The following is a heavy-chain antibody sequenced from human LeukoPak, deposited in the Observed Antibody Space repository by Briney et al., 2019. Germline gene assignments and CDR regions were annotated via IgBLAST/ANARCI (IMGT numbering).Heavy chain of an antibody. J-gene: IGHJ4*02. V-gene: IGHV4-59*08. CDR1: GGSISSHY. CDR2: IYYSGFT. Sequence: SETLSLTCTVSGGSISSHYWSWIRQPPGKGLEWIGYIYYSGFTTYNPSLKSRVTISVDTSKNQFSLKLSSVTAADTAVYYCATAIAAADPVIDYWGQGTLVTLSS. CDR3: ATAIAAADPVIDY. D-gene: IGHD6-13*01.